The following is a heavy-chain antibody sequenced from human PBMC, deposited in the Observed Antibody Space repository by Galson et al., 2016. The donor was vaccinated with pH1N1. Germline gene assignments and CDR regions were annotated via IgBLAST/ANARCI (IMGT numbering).Heavy chain of an antibody. CDR1: GYSATRYY. CDR3: ARRYFLDY. CDR2: IDPSDGTT. Sequence: SVKVSCKAAGYSATRYYMHWVRQAPGQGLEWMGIIDPSDGTTTYSEKFQGRISLTRDTSTNSVYMELTTLRPDDSATYFCARRYFLDYWGQGTLVTVSS. V-gene: IGHV1-46*01. J-gene: IGHJ4*02.